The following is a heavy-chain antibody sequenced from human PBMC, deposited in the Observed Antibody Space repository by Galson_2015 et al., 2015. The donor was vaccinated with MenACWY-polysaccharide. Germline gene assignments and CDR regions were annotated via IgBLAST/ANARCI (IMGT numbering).Heavy chain of an antibody. D-gene: IGHD3-22*01. CDR2: ISWNSGSI. V-gene: IGHV3-9*01. Sequence: SLRLSCAASGFTFDDYAMHWVRQAPGKGLEWVSGISWNSGSIGYADSVKGRFTISRDNAKNSLYLQMNSLRAEDTAVYYCARARYYYDSSGYYSPPDYYFDYWGQGTLVTVSS. CDR1: GFTFDDYA. J-gene: IGHJ4*02. CDR3: ARARYYYDSSGYYSPPDYYFDY.